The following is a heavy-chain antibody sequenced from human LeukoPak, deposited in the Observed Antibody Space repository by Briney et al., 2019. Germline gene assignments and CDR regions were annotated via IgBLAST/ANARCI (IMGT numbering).Heavy chain of an antibody. D-gene: IGHD6-13*01. CDR1: GGSINSYY. V-gene: IGHV4-4*07. CDR2: IDTSGST. J-gene: IGHJ4*02. CDR3: ARGYSSSWYSVYYFDY. Sequence: SETLSLTCTVSGGSINSYYWSWIRQPAGKELEWIGRIDTSGSTNYNPSLKSRVTMSVDTSKNQFSLMLSSVTATDTAVYYCARGYSSSWYSVYYFDYWGQGTLVTVSS.